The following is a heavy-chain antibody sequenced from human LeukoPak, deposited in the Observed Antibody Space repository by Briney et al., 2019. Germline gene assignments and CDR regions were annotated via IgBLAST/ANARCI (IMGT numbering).Heavy chain of an antibody. CDR3: ARGSIVGARGLGDY. CDR2: ISWNSGSI. CDR1: GFTFDDYA. Sequence: SLRLSCAASGFTFDDYAMHWVRQAPGKGLEWVSGISWNSGSIGYADSVKGRFTISRDNAKNSLYLQMNSLRPEDTAVYYCARGSIVGARGLGDYWGQGTLVTVSS. V-gene: IGHV3-9*01. D-gene: IGHD1-26*01. J-gene: IGHJ4*02.